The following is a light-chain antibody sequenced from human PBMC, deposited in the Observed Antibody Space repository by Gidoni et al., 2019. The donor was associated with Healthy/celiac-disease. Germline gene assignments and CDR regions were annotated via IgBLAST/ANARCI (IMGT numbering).Light chain of an antibody. CDR2: GAS. CDR3: QQYNNWPPGVT. CDR1: QSGSSN. J-gene: IGKJ4*01. Sequence: EIVMTQSPATLSVSPGERATLSCRASQSGSSNLAWYQQKPGQAPRLLIYGASTRATGIPARFSGSGSGTEFTLTISSLQSEDFAVYYCQQYNNWPPGVTFGGGTKVEIK. V-gene: IGKV3D-15*01.